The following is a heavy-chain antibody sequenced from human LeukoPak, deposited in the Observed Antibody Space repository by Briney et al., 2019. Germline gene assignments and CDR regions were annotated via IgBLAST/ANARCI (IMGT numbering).Heavy chain of an antibody. CDR1: GFTFSDYY. D-gene: IGHD2-2*02. Sequence: GGSLRLSCAASGFTFSDYYMSWIRQAPGKGLEWVSYISSSGTTISYADSVKGRFTISRDNGENSLYLQMNSLRAEDTAVYYCARGGGLLYKEDASDIWGQGTMVTVSS. CDR2: ISSSGTTI. J-gene: IGHJ3*02. V-gene: IGHV3-11*01. CDR3: ARGGGLLYKEDASDI.